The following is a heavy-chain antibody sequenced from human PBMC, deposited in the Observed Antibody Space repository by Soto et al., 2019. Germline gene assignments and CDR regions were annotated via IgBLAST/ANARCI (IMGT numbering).Heavy chain of an antibody. CDR1: GLTFSDYY. Sequence: GGSLRLSCAASGLTFSDYYMSWIRQAPGKGLEWVSYISSSSSYTNYADSVKGRFTISRDNSKNTLYLQMNSLRAEDTAVYYCAKDPSGHYYDSSGYAANPFDPWGQGTLVTVSS. J-gene: IGHJ5*02. V-gene: IGHV3-11*05. D-gene: IGHD3-22*01. CDR3: AKDPSGHYYDSSGYAANPFDP. CDR2: ISSSSSYT.